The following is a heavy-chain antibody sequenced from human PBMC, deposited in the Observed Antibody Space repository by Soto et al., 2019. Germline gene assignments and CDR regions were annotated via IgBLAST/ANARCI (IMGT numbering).Heavy chain of an antibody. J-gene: IGHJ4*02. CDR3: AHSSSRWPLGY. Sequence: QITLKESGPTLVKPTQTLTLTCTFSGFSLITSGVGVVWLRQPPGKALEWLALVYWDDDKLYSPSLKSRLAITQDTSKNQVVLTMNNMDHVDTATYYCAHSSSRWPLGYWGQGALVTVSS. D-gene: IGHD4-17*01. CDR2: VYWDDDK. V-gene: IGHV2-5*02. CDR1: GFSLITSGVG.